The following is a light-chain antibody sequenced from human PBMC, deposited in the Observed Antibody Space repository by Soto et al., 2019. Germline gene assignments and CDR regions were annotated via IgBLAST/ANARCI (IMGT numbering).Light chain of an antibody. CDR1: QSVSSN. V-gene: IGKV3-15*01. CDR3: QQYNNWPLT. J-gene: IGKJ4*01. CDR2: GAS. Sequence: EIVMTQSPATLYVSPGERATLSCRASQSVSSNLAWYQQKPGQAPRLLIYGASTRATGIPARFSGSGSGTDFTLTISSLQSEDFAIYHCQQYNNWPLTFGGGTKVEIK.